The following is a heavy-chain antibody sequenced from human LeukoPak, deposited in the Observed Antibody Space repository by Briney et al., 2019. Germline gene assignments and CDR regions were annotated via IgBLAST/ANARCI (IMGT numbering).Heavy chain of an antibody. CDR1: GGSISSGGYY. D-gene: IGHD3-22*01. CDR3: AREKLNYYDSSGLDY. CDR2: INHSGST. V-gene: IGHV4-39*07. J-gene: IGHJ4*02. Sequence: PSETLSLTCTVSGGSISSGGYYWSWIRQPPGKGLEWIGEINHSGSTNYNPSLKSRVTISVDTSKNQFSLKLSSVTAADTAVYYCAREKLNYYDSSGLDYWGQGTLVTVSS.